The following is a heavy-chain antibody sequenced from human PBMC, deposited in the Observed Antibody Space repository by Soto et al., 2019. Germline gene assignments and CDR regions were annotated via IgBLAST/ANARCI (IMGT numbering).Heavy chain of an antibody. CDR1: GITFSSHA. CDR3: AKDCRGDGYVFDY. CDR2: VSGDGAKT. J-gene: IGHJ4*02. D-gene: IGHD4-17*01. Sequence: EVQLLESGGGLVQPGGSLRLSCAPSGITFSSHALSWVRQAPGKGLEWVAVVSGDGAKTYYADSVKGRFTISRDNSKNTLYLQMKSLRAEDTAVYYCAKDCRGDGYVFDYWGQGTLVTVSS. V-gene: IGHV3-23*01.